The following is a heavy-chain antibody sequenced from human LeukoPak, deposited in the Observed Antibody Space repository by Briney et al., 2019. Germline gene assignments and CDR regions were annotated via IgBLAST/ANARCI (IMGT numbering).Heavy chain of an antibody. J-gene: IGHJ6*03. CDR3: ARPQVGQGGSGYLYYYYYMDV. CDR2: ISAHNGNT. CDR1: GYTFTNYG. D-gene: IGHD5-12*01. V-gene: IGHV1-18*01. Sequence: ASVKVSCKASGYTFTNYGISWVRQAPGQGLEWMGWISAHNGNTNYAQKLQGRVTMTTDTSTSTAYMELRSLRSDDTAVYYCARPQVGQGGSGYLYYYYYMDVWGKGTTVTVSS.